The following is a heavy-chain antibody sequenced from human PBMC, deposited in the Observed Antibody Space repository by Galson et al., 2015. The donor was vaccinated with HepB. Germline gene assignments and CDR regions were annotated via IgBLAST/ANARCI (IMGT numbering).Heavy chain of an antibody. CDR2: IYHSGSA. D-gene: IGHD6-6*01. CDR3: ARDLEVTYSSSSLDY. CDR1: GGSISSSNW. J-gene: IGHJ4*02. V-gene: IGHV4-4*02. Sequence: TLSLTCAVSGGSISSSNWWSWVRQPPGKGLEWIGEIYHSGSANYNPSLKNRVTISVDKSKNQFSLKLSSVTAADTAVYYCARDLEVTYSSSSLDYWGQGTLVTVSS.